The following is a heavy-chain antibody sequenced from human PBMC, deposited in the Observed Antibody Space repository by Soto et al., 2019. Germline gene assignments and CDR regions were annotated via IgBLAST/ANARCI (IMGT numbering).Heavy chain of an antibody. CDR3: ARERPDGARLDP. D-gene: IGHD6-6*01. CDR2: IYYSGST. V-gene: IGHV4-30-4*01. Sequence: QVQLQESGPGLVKPSQTLSLTCTVSGGSISSGDYYWSWIRQPPGKGLEWIGYIYYSGSTYYNPSLNSRVTISVDTSKNQFPLKLSSVTAADTAVYYCARERPDGARLDPWGQGTLVTVSS. CDR1: GGSISSGDYY. J-gene: IGHJ5*02.